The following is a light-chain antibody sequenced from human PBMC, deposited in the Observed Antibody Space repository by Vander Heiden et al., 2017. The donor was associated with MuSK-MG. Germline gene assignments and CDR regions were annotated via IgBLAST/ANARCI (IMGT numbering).Light chain of an antibody. V-gene: IGKV3-11*01. Sequence: EIVLTQSPATLSLSPGERATLSCRSSQSLDRLLAWYQQKPGQPPRLLVYDASSRATGISTRFSGSGSGTDFTLTISSLEPEDFAVYYCQQRIRLPLTFGGGTRVDI. CDR2: DAS. CDR1: QSLDRL. CDR3: QQRIRLPLT. J-gene: IGKJ4*01.